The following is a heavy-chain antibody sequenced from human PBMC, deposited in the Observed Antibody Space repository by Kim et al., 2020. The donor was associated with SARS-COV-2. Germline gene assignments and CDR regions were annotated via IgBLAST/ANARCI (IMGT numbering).Heavy chain of an antibody. CDR3: ARHSGYAGYRDY. CDR2: IYYSGDT. CDR1: GGSISGYY. V-gene: IGHV4-59*08. Sequence: SETLSLTCTVSGGSISGYYWSWIRQPPGRGLEWIGYIYYSGDTNYNPSLKSRVTISVDTSQNQFSLKLSSVNAADTAVYYCARHSGYAGYRDYWGQGTLVTVSS. J-gene: IGHJ4*02. D-gene: IGHD5-12*01.